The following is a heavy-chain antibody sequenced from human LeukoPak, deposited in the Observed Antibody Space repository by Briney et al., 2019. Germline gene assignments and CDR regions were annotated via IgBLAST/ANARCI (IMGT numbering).Heavy chain of an antibody. D-gene: IGHD6-6*01. CDR1: GYTFTGYY. Sequence: EASVKVSCKASGYTFTGYYMHWVRQAPGQGLEWMGWINPNSGGTNYAQKFQGRVTMTRDTSISTAYMELSRLRSDDTAVYYCARTDYKYSSSLSFDYWGQGTLVTVSS. J-gene: IGHJ4*02. CDR3: ARTDYKYSSSLSFDY. V-gene: IGHV1-2*02. CDR2: INPNSGGT.